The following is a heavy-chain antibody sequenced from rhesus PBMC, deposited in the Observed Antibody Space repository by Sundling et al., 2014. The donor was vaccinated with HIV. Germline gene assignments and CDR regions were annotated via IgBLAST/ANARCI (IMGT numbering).Heavy chain of an antibody. Sequence: QVQLVQSGAEVKKPGASVKVSCKASGFTFGSHAIFWVRQAPGQGLEWMGGIVPLAGVRKHAQKFQGRVTITADTSTNTAYMELSSLRSEDTAVYYCAREGWNDGFDYWGQGVLVTVSS. J-gene: IGHJ4*01. V-gene: IGHV1-198*02. CDR2: IVPLAGVR. D-gene: IGHD1-14*01. CDR1: GFTFGSHA. CDR3: AREGWNDGFDY.